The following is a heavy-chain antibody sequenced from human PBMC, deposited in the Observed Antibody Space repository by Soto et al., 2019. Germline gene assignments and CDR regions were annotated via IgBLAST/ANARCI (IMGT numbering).Heavy chain of an antibody. CDR3: ARTPDSSGYYFDY. D-gene: IGHD3-22*01. CDR1: GGSITNSGYY. J-gene: IGHJ4*02. Sequence: QLQLQESGPGLVKPSETLSLTCTVSGGSITNSGYYWGWVRQPPGKGLEWIGSIFYSGSTHYKPSFESRVTISGDASKNQFSLKLSSVTAADTAVYYCARTPDSSGYYFDYWGQGTLVTVSS. V-gene: IGHV4-39*01. CDR2: IFYSGST.